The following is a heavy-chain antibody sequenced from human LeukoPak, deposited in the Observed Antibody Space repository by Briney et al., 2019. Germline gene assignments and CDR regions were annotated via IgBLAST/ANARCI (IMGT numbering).Heavy chain of an antibody. Sequence: SETLSLTCAVYGGSFSGYYWSWIRQPPRKGLEWIGEINHSGSTNYNPSLKSRVTISVDTSKNQFSLKLSSVTAADTAVYYCARGWTIAENAFDIWGQGTMVTVSS. V-gene: IGHV4-34*01. CDR1: GGSFSGYY. CDR3: ARGWTIAENAFDI. CDR2: INHSGST. J-gene: IGHJ3*02. D-gene: IGHD6-13*01.